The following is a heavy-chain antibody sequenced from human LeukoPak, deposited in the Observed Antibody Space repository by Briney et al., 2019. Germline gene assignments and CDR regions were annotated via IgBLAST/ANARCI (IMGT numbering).Heavy chain of an antibody. Sequence: GGSLRLSCAASGFTFSSYEMNWVRRAPGKGLEWVSSISGSSSYIYYADSLKGRFTISRDNAKNSLYLQMNSLRAEDTAVYYCASAQWLTLFDNWGQGTLVTVSS. V-gene: IGHV3-21*01. CDR2: ISGSSSYI. CDR1: GFTFSSYE. CDR3: ASAQWLTLFDN. D-gene: IGHD6-19*01. J-gene: IGHJ4*02.